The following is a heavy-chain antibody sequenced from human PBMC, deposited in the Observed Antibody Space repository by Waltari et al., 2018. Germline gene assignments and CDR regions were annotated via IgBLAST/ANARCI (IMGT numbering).Heavy chain of an antibody. CDR3: ASDYDTNTVAYAFDI. CDR2: IIPILGIA. V-gene: IGHV1-69*02. J-gene: IGHJ3*02. CDR1: GGTFSSYP. Sequence: QVQLVQSGAEVTKPGSSVKVSCKASGGTFSSYPISWVRQAPGQGLEWMGRIIPILGIANYAQKFQGRVTITADKSTSTAYMELSSLRSEDTAVYYCASDYDTNTVAYAFDIWGQGTMVTVSS. D-gene: IGHD3-16*01.